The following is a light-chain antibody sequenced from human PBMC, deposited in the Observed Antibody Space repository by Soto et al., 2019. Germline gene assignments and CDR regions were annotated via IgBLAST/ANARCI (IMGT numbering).Light chain of an antibody. V-gene: IGKV3-20*01. CDR2: GAS. J-gene: IGKJ1*01. CDR3: QQYGRSGT. Sequence: EIAMTQSPATLSVSPGERPTLSCRASQSVSSYLAWYQQKPGQAPRLLIYGASNRATGIPDRFSGSGSGTDFTLTISRLEPEDFAVYYCQQYGRSGTFGQGTKVDIK. CDR1: QSVSSY.